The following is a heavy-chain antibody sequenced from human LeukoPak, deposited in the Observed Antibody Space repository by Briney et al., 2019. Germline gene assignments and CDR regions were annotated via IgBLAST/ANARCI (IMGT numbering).Heavy chain of an antibody. J-gene: IGHJ4*02. CDR3: ARVGATLDY. CDR2: ITGSGSPI. V-gene: IGHV3-48*03. CDR1: GFTFSTYE. D-gene: IGHD1-26*01. Sequence: GGSLRLSCAASGFTFSTYEMKWVRQAPGKGLEWVSYITGSGSPIYYADSVKGRFTISRDNAKNSLYLQMNSLRAEDTAVYYCARVGATLDYWGQGTLVTVSS.